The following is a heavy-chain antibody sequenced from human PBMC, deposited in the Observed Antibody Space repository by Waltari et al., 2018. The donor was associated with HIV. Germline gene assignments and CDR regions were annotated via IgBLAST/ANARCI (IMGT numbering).Heavy chain of an antibody. J-gene: IGHJ6*03. CDR1: RAPMTNYY. D-gene: IGHD3-3*01. CDR2: VYYRWAN. Sequence: QVELQESGPGLVKPSETLSLTCSVSRAPMTNYYWSWLRLSPVKGLEWLGYVYYRWANNSNPSLKRRVTIAIDTAKNQFSLQLSSLTPADTAVYFCARGQRFMEWSTGHYYHYYLDVWGKGATVAVSS. V-gene: IGHV4-59*01. CDR3: ARGQRFMEWSTGHYYHYYLDV.